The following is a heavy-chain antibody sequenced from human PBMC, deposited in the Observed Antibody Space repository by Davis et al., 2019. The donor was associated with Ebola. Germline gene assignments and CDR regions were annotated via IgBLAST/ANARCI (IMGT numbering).Heavy chain of an antibody. J-gene: IGHJ4*02. D-gene: IGHD6-19*01. V-gene: IGHV3-7*01. CDR3: ARGRYTSGWYPDYFDC. CDR2: IKQDGSGT. CDR1: GFTFGRYD. Sequence: PGGSLRLSCVASGFTFGRYDINWVRQAPGKGLEWVANIKQDGSGTYSVDSVKGRFTISRDNTDNSLYVQMNNLRIEDTAVYFCARGRYTSGWYPDYFDCWGQGTLVTVSS.